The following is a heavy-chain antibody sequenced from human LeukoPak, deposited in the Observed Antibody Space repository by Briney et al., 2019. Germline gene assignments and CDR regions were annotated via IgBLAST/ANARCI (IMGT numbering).Heavy chain of an antibody. CDR1: GFTVSSNY. V-gene: IGHV3-66*02. CDR2: IYSGGST. J-gene: IGHJ6*03. D-gene: IGHD1-1*01. Sequence: GGSLRLSCAASGFTVSSNYMSWVRQAPGKGLEWVSVIYSGGSTYYADSVKGLFTISRDNSKNTLYLQMNSLRAEDTAVYYCARDVRTGYYYYYMDVWGKGTTVTVSS. CDR3: ARDVRTGYYYYYMDV.